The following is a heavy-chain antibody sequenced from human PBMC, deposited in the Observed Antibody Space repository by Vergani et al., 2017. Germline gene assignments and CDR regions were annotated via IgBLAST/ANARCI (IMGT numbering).Heavy chain of an antibody. J-gene: IGHJ4*02. CDR1: GGSISSYY. CDR3: ARVAYCSSTSCYTGYYFDY. Sequence: QVQLQESGPGLVKPSETLSLTCTVSGGSISSYYWSWIRQPAGKGLEWIGRIYTSGSTNYNPSLKSRVTMSVDTSKNQFSLKLSSVTAADTAVYYCARVAYCSSTSCYTGYYFDYWGQGTLVTVSS. D-gene: IGHD2-2*02. V-gene: IGHV4-4*07. CDR2: IYTSGST.